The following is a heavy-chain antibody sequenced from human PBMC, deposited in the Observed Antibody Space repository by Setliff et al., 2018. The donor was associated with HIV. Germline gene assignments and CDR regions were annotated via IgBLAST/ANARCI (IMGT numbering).Heavy chain of an antibody. V-gene: IGHV4-31*02. CDR3: ARGIRDSCEGSPYYSYCYMDV. CDR1: GGSFNSGCYS. D-gene: IGHD3-9*01. CDR2: VFYTGAT. J-gene: IGHJ6*03. Sequence: SETLSLTCTVSGGSFNSGCYSWTWVRHVQGKGLEWIGFVFYTGATYSSPSLKSRITMSVDTSRNQFSLKVNSVTAADTAVYYCARGIRDSCEGSPYYSYCYMDVWGTGTTVTVSS.